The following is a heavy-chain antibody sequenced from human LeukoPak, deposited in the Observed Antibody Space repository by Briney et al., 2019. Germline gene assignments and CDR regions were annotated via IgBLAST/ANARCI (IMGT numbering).Heavy chain of an antibody. V-gene: IGHV4-4*07. CDR2: IYTSGST. D-gene: IGHD2-2*02. J-gene: IGHJ4*02. CDR3: ARDREYQLLYGVFDY. CDR1: GGSISSYY. Sequence: PSETLSLTCTVSGGSISSYYWSWIRQPAGKGLEWIGRIYTSGSTNYNPSLKSRVTMSVDTSKNQFSLKLSSVTAADTAVYYCARDREYQLLYGVFDYWGQGTLVIVSS.